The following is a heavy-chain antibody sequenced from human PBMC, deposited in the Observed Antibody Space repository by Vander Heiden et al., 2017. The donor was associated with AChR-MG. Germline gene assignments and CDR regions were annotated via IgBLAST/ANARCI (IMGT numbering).Heavy chain of an antibody. D-gene: IGHD2-15*01. Sequence: QVQLQESGPGLVKPSQTLSLPCTVSGGSISSGDYYWSWIRQPPGKGLEWIGYIYYSGSTYYNPSLKSRVTISVDTSKNQFSLKLSSVTAADTAVYYCARDSPTQVVVAASADYYYYMDVWGKGTTVTVSS. V-gene: IGHV4-30-4*01. CDR3: ARDSPTQVVVAASADYYYYMDV. CDR2: IYYSGST. CDR1: GGSISSGDYY. J-gene: IGHJ6*03.